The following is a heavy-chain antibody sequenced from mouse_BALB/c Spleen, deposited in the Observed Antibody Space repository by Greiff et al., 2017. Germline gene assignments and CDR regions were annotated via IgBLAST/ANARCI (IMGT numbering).Heavy chain of an antibody. V-gene: IGHV1-84*02. Sequence: VQRVESGPELVKPGASVKISCKASGYTFTDYFINWVKQKPGQGLEWIGWIYPGSGNTKYNEKFKGKATLTVDTSSSTAYMQLSSLTSEDTAVYVCAREGGFAYWGQGTLVTVSA. J-gene: IGHJ3*01. CDR1: GYTFTDYF. CDR2: IYPGSGNT. CDR3: AREGGFAY.